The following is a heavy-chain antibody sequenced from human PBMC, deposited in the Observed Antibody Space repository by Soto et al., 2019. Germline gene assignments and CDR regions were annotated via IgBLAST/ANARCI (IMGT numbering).Heavy chain of an antibody. CDR2: ISYDGSNK. CDR1: GFTFSSYA. D-gene: IGHD6-19*01. V-gene: IGHV3-30-3*01. J-gene: IGHJ6*02. CDR3: ARSSEFVAVAVNYYGMDV. Sequence: GGSLRLSCAASGFTFSSYAMHWVRQAPGKGLEWVAVISYDGSNKYYADSVKGRFTISRDNSKNTLYLQMNSLRAEDTAVYYCARSSEFVAVAVNYYGMDVWGQGTTVTVSS.